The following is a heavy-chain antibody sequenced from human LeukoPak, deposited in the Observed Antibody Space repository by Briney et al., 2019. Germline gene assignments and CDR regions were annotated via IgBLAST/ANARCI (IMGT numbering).Heavy chain of an antibody. V-gene: IGHV3-9*01. D-gene: IGHD2-2*01. Sequence: PGGSLRLSCAASGFTFSSLWMHWVRQAPGKGLEWVSSISWSGDRMGYADAVKGRFTISRDNAKNSLFLQMNSLRVEDTALYYCAKDLGGSATTVWGQGTLVTVSS. CDR2: ISWSGDRM. CDR3: AKDLGGSATTV. J-gene: IGHJ4*02. CDR1: GFTFSSLW.